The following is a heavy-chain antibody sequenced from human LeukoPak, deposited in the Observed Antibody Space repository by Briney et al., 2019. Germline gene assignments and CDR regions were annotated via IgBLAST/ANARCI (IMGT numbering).Heavy chain of an antibody. D-gene: IGHD3-10*01. Sequence: PGGSLRLSCAASGFTFSSYAMSWVRQAPGKGLEWVSAISSGGGSTYYAASVKGRFTISRDNTKNTLFLQMNSLRAEDTAVYYCAKVPFTMVRGIYFDYWGQGTLVTVSS. V-gene: IGHV3-23*01. CDR1: GFTFSSYA. CDR2: ISSGGGST. J-gene: IGHJ4*02. CDR3: AKVPFTMVRGIYFDY.